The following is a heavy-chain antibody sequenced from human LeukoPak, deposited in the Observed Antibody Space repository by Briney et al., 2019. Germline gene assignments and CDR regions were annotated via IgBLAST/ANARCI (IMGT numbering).Heavy chain of an antibody. CDR1: GGSVSSGCYY. Sequence: SETLSLTCTVSGGSVSSGCYYWSWIRQPPGKGLEWIGYIYYSGSTNYNSSLKSRVTISVDTSKNQFSLKLSSVTAADTAVYYCARDRGDYYGSGSYYYGMDVWGKGTTVTVSS. CDR2: IYYSGST. D-gene: IGHD3-10*01. J-gene: IGHJ6*04. V-gene: IGHV4-61*01. CDR3: ARDRGDYYGSGSYYYGMDV.